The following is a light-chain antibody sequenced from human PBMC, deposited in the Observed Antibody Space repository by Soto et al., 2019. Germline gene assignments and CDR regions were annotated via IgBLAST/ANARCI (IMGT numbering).Light chain of an antibody. J-gene: IGKJ4*02. CDR1: QSIGTS. CDR2: DAS. Sequence: EIILTQSPVTLSLSPGERATPSCRASQSIGTSLAWYQQIPGQAPRLLIFDASNRAPGVPARFSGTGSGTEFTLTISSLEPEDFALYYCQQCDSGLTFGGGSRMEI. V-gene: IGKV3-11*01. CDR3: QQCDSGLT.